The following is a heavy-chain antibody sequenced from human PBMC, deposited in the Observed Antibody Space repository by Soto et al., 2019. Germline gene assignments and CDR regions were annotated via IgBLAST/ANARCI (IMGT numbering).Heavy chain of an antibody. J-gene: IGHJ4*02. V-gene: IGHV3-23*01. CDR2: IGGRATSA. CDR1: GFTFSNYA. Sequence: EVQLLESGGGLVQPGGSLRLSCAASGFTFSNYAMSWVCQAPGKGLEWVSGIGGRATSAYYADSVKGRFAISRDNAYNTLFLQLNSLRAEDTAVYYCAKSRYSDSSGDYYDFWGQGTLVTVSS. CDR3: AKSRYSDSSGDYYDF. D-gene: IGHD3-22*01.